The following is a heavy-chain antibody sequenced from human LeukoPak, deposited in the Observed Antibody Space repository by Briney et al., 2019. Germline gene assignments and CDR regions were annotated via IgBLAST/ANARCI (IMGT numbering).Heavy chain of an antibody. CDR2: ISGSGGST. CDR1: GFTFSTYG. CDR3: AKDRLGAMMYFDF. Sequence: GGSLRLSCEASGFTFSTYGMSWVRQAPGKGLEWVSAISGSGGSTYYADSVKGRVTISRDNSKNTLYLQVNSLRVEDTAVYYCAKDRLGAMMYFDFWGQGTLVTVSS. V-gene: IGHV3-23*01. D-gene: IGHD1-26*01. J-gene: IGHJ4*02.